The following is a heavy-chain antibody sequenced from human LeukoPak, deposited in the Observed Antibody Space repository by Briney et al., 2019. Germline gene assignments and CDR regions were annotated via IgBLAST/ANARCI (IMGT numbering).Heavy chain of an antibody. V-gene: IGHV3-48*01. J-gene: IGHJ5*02. CDR2: ITRGSSTR. Sequence: GGSLRLSCAASGFRFSSYSMHWVRQAPGKGLDWVSSITRGSSTRYYADSVKGRFTISRDDGKTSLYLHMNSLRVDDTAVYFCARDATVASPPNWFDPWGQGTLVTVSS. D-gene: IGHD6-19*01. CDR1: GFRFSSYS. CDR3: ARDATVASPPNWFDP.